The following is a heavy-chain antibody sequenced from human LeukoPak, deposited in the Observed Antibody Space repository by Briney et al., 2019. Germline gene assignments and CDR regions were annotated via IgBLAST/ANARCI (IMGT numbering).Heavy chain of an antibody. Sequence: GGSLRLSCAASRFTFDDYAMHWVRPAPGKGLEWVSLISGDGGSTYYADSVKGRFTISGDNSKNSLYLQMNSLRTEDTALYYCAKAGRKGGHFDYWGQGTLVTVSS. CDR2: ISGDGGST. J-gene: IGHJ4*02. D-gene: IGHD1-14*01. V-gene: IGHV3-43*02. CDR1: RFTFDDYA. CDR3: AKAGRKGGHFDY.